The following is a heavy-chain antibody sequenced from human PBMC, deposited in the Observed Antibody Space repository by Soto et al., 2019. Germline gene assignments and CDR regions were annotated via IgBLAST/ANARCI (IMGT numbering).Heavy chain of an antibody. CDR1: GGTFSSYT. Sequence: SVKVSCTASGGTFSSYTISWVRQAPGQGLEWMGRIIPILGIANYAQKFQGRVTITRDTSASSVSMELSSLISEDTAMYYCARQGTYNSGWPSDYWGQGTLVTVSS. V-gene: IGHV1-69*02. J-gene: IGHJ4*02. CDR2: IIPILGIA. CDR3: ARQGTYNSGWPSDY. D-gene: IGHD6-19*01.